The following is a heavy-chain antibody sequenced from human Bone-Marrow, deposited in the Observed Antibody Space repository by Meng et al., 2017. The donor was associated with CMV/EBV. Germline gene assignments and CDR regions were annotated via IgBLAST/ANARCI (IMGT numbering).Heavy chain of an antibody. V-gene: IGHV4-61*01. J-gene: IGHJ4*02. CDR1: GGSVSSGTYY. CDR3: ARVKGDFGDYLPVDY. CDR2: LYYSGST. Sequence: SETLSLTCTVSGGSVSSGTYYWSWIRQPPGKGLEWIGYLYYSGSTNYNPSLKSRVTISVDTSKNQFSLKLSSVTAADTAVYYCARVKGDFGDYLPVDYWGQGPLVTFYS. D-gene: IGHD4-17*01.